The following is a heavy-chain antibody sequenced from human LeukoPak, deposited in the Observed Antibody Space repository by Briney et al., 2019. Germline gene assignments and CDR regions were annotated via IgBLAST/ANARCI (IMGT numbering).Heavy chain of an antibody. CDR3: TASDHLYCSSISCHFDY. V-gene: IGHV3-73*01. CDR2: IRSKTNSYAT. CDR1: GFTFSGSA. D-gene: IGHD2-2*01. Sequence: GGSLRLSCAASGFTFSGSAMHWVRQASGKGVEWVGRIRSKTNSYATTYAASVKGRFTISRNASKSIAYLQMNSLKTEDTAVYYCTASDHLYCSSISCHFDYWGQGTLVTVSS. J-gene: IGHJ4*02.